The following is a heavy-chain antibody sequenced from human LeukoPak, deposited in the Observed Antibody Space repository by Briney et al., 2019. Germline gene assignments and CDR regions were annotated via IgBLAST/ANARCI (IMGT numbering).Heavy chain of an antibody. CDR2: IYYSGST. CDR1: GGSISSYY. J-gene: IGHJ4*02. Sequence: SETLSLTCTVSGGSISSYYWSWIRQPPGKGLEWIGYIYYSGSTNYNPSLKSRVTISVDTSKNQFSLKLSSVTAADTAVYYCARDGRVESYDITTGFDYWGQGTLVTVSS. D-gene: IGHD3-9*01. V-gene: IGHV4-59*01. CDR3: ARDGRVESYDITTGFDY.